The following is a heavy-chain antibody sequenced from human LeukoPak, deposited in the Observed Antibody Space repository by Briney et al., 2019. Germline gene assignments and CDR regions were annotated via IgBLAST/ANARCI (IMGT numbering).Heavy chain of an antibody. CDR1: GFTFRTYW. V-gene: IGHV3-9*03. CDR2: ISWNSGSI. CDR3: AKEGIDYSLDY. Sequence: GGSLRLSCAASGFTFRTYWMHWVRQAPGKGLEWVSGISWNSGSIGYADSVKGRFTISRDNAKNSLYLQMNSLRAEDMALYYCAKEGIDYSLDYWGQGTLVTVSS. J-gene: IGHJ4*02. D-gene: IGHD3-10*01.